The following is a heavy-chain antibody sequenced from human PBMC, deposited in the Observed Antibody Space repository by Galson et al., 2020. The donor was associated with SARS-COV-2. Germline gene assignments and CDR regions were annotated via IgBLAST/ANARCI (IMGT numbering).Heavy chain of an antibody. CDR2: IFHSGST. D-gene: IGHD6-19*01. J-gene: IGHJ4*02. CDR1: GYSINSGYF. Sequence: SQTLSLTCAVSGYSINSGYFWGWIRQPQGKGLEWIGSIFHSGSTFYNPSLESRVTISRDTSKNQFSLKLTSVTAADTAVYYCARDEGYTSGWAVGGGDWGQGTLVTVSS. CDR3: ARDEGYTSGWAVGGGD. V-gene: IGHV4-38-2*02.